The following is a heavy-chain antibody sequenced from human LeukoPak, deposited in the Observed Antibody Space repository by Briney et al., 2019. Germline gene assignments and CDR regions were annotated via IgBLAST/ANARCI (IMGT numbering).Heavy chain of an antibody. CDR2: ISSSGSTI. Sequence: GGSLRLSCAASGFTFSSYSMNWVRQAPGKGLEWVSYISSSGSTIYYADSVKGRFTISRDNAKNSLYLQMNSLRAEDTAVYYCARDLKARGIDYWGQGTLVTVSS. CDR1: GFTFSSYS. CDR3: ARDLKARGIDY. J-gene: IGHJ4*02. V-gene: IGHV3-48*04. D-gene: IGHD6-6*01.